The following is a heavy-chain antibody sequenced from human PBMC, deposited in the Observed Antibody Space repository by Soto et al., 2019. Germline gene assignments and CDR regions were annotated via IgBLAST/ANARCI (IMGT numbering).Heavy chain of an antibody. CDR3: AKDSAVNIVVVPAARDGAFDI. Sequence: GGALRRSCAASGFTFSSYAMSWVRQAPGKGLEWVSAISGSGGSTYYADSVKGRFTISRDNSKNTLYLQMNSLRAEDTAVYYCAKDSAVNIVVVPAARDGAFDIWGQGTMVTVSS. CDR1: GFTFSSYA. D-gene: IGHD2-2*01. CDR2: ISGSGGST. J-gene: IGHJ3*02. V-gene: IGHV3-23*01.